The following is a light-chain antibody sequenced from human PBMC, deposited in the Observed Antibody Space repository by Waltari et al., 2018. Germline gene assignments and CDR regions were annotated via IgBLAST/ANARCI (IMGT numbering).Light chain of an antibody. J-gene: IGKJ5*01. V-gene: IGKV3-15*01. CDR1: QSVSTN. Sequence: ETVMTQSPATLSVSPGESATLPCRASQSVSTNLAWYQQKPGQAPRLLIYGASTRATGVPARFSGTGSGTEFTLTIDSLQSEDFAVYYCQQYSNWPPITFGQGTRLEIK. CDR2: GAS. CDR3: QQYSNWPPIT.